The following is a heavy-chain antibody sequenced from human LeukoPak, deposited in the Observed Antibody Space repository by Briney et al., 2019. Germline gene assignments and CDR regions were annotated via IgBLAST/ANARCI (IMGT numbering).Heavy chain of an antibody. D-gene: IGHD3-10*02. CDR3: AELGITMIGGV. J-gene: IGHJ6*04. V-gene: IGHV3-48*03. CDR2: ISSSGSTI. CDR1: GFTFSSYE. Sequence: GGSLRLSCAASGFTFSSYEMSWVRQAPGKGLGWVSYISSSGSTIYYADSVKGRFTISRENAKNSLYLQMNSLRAEDTAVYYCAELGITMIGGVWGKGTTVTISS.